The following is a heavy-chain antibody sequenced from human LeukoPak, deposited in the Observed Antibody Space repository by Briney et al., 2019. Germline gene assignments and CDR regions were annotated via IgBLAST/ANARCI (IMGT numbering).Heavy chain of an antibody. Sequence: GGSLRLSCAASEFTVSSNYMNWVRQAPGKGLEWASVIYSGGSTYYADSVKGRFTISRDTSKNTLYLQMNSLRAEDTAVYYCARESPVGCTSTSCYIDYWGQGTLVTVSS. CDR3: ARESPVGCTSTSCYIDY. CDR1: EFTVSSNY. J-gene: IGHJ4*02. D-gene: IGHD2-2*01. V-gene: IGHV3-53*01. CDR2: IYSGGST.